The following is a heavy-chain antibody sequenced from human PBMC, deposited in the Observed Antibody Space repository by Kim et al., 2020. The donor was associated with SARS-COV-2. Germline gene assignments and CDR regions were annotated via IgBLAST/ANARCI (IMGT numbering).Heavy chain of an antibody. CDR3: TTEGGFTFRQNVFDS. CDR2: IKSKVDGGTT. D-gene: IGHD3-16*01. Sequence: GGSLRLSCAASGFTFSNTWMSWVRQAPGKGLVWVGRIKSKVDGGTTEYAAPVKDRFIISRDDSKDTLYLQMNSLKTEDTAVYYCTTEGGFTFRQNVFDSWGQGTLVTVSS. J-gene: IGHJ4*02. CDR1: GFTFSNTW. V-gene: IGHV3-15*01.